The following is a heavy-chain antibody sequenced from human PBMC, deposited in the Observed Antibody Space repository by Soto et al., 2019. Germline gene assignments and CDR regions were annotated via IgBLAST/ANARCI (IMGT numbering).Heavy chain of an antibody. CDR3: ARQWGNRYYYYGMDV. V-gene: IGHV3-74*01. CDR2: INSDGSST. Sequence: PGGSLRLSCAASGFTFSSYWMHWVRQAPGKGLVWVSRINSDGSSTSYADSVKGRFTISRDNAKNTLYLQMNSLRAEDTAVYYRARQWGNRYYYYGMDVWGQGTTVTVSS. CDR1: GFTFSSYW. D-gene: IGHD7-27*01. J-gene: IGHJ6*02.